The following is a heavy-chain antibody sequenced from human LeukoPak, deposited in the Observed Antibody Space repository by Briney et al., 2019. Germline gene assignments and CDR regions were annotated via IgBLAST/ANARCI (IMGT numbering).Heavy chain of an antibody. J-gene: IGHJ4*02. CDR3: ARELYGSGTYGFDY. CDR2: INPNSGDT. Sequence: ASVKVSCTASGYTFTGYHMNWVRQAPGQGLEWMGCINPNSGDTNYAQRFQGRVTMTRDTSITTAYMELSSLRSDDTAVYYCARELYGSGTYGFDYWGQGTLVTVSS. CDR1: GYTFTGYH. D-gene: IGHD3-10*01. V-gene: IGHV1-2*02.